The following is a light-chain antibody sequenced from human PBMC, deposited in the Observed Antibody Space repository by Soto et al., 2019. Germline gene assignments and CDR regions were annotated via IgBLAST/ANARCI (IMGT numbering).Light chain of an antibody. J-gene: IGLJ2*01. V-gene: IGLV2-14*03. CDR3: SSYTSSSTLL. Sequence: QSALTQPASVSGSTGQSITISCTGASSDVGTYNYVSWYQHQPGKAPKLMIYDVSNRPSGVSNRFSGSKSGNTASLTISGLQAEDESDYYCSSYTSSSTLLFGGGTKLTVL. CDR1: SSDVGTYNY. CDR2: DVS.